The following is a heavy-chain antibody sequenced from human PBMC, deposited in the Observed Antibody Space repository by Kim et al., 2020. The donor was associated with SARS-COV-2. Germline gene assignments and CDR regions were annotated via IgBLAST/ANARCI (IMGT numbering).Heavy chain of an antibody. Sequence: GKGLEWVASVKEDGSDKYYVDSVRGRFTISRDNAKNSLYLQMNSLRAEDTAVYYCARGNLPTDYYFDYWGQGTLVTVSS. CDR2: VKEDGSDK. V-gene: IGHV3-7*01. J-gene: IGHJ4*02. CDR3: ARGNLPTDYYFDY. D-gene: IGHD2-2*01.